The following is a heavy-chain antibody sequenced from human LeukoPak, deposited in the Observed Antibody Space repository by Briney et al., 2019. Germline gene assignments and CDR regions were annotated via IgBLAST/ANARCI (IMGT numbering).Heavy chain of an antibody. CDR3: ARVDQYSSSWYFDY. J-gene: IGHJ4*02. D-gene: IGHD6-13*01. CDR1: GFTFSSYS. V-gene: IGHV3-21*01. Sequence: PGGSLRLSCAASGFTFSSYSMNWVRQAPGKGLEWVSSISSIISYIYYADSLKGRFTISRDNAKNSLYLQMSSLRAEDTAVYYCARVDQYSSSWYFDYWGQGTLVTVSS. CDR2: ISSIISYI.